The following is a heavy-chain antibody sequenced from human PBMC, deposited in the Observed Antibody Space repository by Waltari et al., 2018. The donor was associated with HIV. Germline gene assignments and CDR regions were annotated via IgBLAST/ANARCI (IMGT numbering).Heavy chain of an antibody. J-gene: IGHJ3*01. Sequence: QVQLVQSGAEMKMPESSGKVSCKASGGGFSSKNISWVRQAPGQGLEWMGGIIPKFGATNYAQKFQGRVTISADESTSTVYLELTSLRPDDTAVFYCARGGCSGRTCYSKSFDLWGQGTRVTVSS. D-gene: IGHD2-15*01. CDR2: IIPKFGAT. CDR3: ARGGCSGRTCYSKSFDL. V-gene: IGHV1-69*01. CDR1: GGGFSSKN.